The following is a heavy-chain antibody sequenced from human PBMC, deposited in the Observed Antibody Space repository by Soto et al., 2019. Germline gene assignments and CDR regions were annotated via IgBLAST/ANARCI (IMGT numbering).Heavy chain of an antibody. CDR1: GFTFSSYG. CDR3: TTDLPGDESDP. D-gene: IGHD3-16*01. J-gene: IGHJ5*02. V-gene: IGHV3-15*01. Sequence: VQLVESGGGVVQPGRSLRLSCAASGFTFSSYGMHWVRQAPGKGLEWVGRIKSKSDGGTTDYAAPVKGRFIISRDDSKNMVSLEMNSLKVEDTAVYYCTTDLPGDESDPWGQGTLVTVSS. CDR2: IKSKSDGGTT.